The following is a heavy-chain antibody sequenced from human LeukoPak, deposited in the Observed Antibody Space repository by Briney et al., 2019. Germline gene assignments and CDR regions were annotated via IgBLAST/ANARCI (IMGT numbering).Heavy chain of an antibody. Sequence: SETLSLTCTVSGGSISSYYWSWIRQPPGKGLEWIGYIYYSGSTNYNPSLKSRVTISVDTSKNQFSLKLSSVTAADTAVYYCARGVLPAATVDYWGQGTLVTVSS. V-gene: IGHV4-59*12. J-gene: IGHJ4*02. CDR3: ARGVLPAATVDY. D-gene: IGHD2-2*01. CDR1: GGSISSYY. CDR2: IYYSGST.